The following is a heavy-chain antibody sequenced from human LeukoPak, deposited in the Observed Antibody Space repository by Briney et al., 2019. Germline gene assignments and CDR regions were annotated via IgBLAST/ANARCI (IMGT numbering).Heavy chain of an antibody. CDR3: ARVPAGTAVAG. J-gene: IGHJ4*02. V-gene: IGHV3-21*01. D-gene: IGHD6-19*01. CDR2: ISSSGSYI. CDR1: GFTFSSYS. Sequence: PGGSLRLSCAASGFTFSSYSMHWVRQAPGKGLEWVSSISSSGSYIYYADSVKGRFTISRDNAKNSLFLQMNSLRAEDTAMYYCARVPAGTAVAGWGQGTLVTVSS.